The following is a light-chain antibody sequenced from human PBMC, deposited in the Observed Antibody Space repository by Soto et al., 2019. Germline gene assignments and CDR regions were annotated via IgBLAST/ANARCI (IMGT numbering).Light chain of an antibody. Sequence: EIVLTQSPGTLSLSPGERATLSCRASQSVSSYLAWYQQKPGQAPRLLIYGASSRATGIPDRFSACESGTNFTLTISRLEPEDFAVYYCQQYGSSSRTFGQGTKVEIK. CDR1: QSVSSY. CDR2: GAS. CDR3: QQYGSSSRT. V-gene: IGKV3-20*01. J-gene: IGKJ1*01.